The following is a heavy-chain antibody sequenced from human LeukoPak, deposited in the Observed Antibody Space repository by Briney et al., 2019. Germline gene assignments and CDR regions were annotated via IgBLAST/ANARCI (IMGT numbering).Heavy chain of an antibody. CDR2: IYTSGST. J-gene: IGHJ6*03. V-gene: IGHV4-61*02. Sequence: SETLSLTCTVSGGSISSGSYYWSWIRQPAGKGLEWIVRIYTSGSTNYNPSLKSRVTISVDTSKNQFSLKLSSVTAADTAVYYCARDHTARYYYGSGSYSYYYYYYMDVWGKGTTVTTSS. D-gene: IGHD3-10*01. CDR3: ARDHTARYYYGSGSYSYYYYYYMDV. CDR1: GGSISSGSYY.